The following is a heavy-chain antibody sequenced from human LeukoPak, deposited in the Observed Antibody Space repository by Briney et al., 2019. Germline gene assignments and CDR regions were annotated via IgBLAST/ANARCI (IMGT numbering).Heavy chain of an antibody. V-gene: IGHV1-18*01. D-gene: IGHD1-20*01. J-gene: IGHJ6*02. CDR2: ISAYNGNT. Sequence: ASVKVSCKASGYTFTSYGISWVRQAPGQGLEWMGWISAYNGNTNYAQKLQGRVTMTRNTSISTAYMELSSLRSEDTAVCYCARRLYNWNYYYYGMDVWGQGTTVTVSS. CDR1: GYTFTSYG. CDR3: ARRLYNWNYYYYGMDV.